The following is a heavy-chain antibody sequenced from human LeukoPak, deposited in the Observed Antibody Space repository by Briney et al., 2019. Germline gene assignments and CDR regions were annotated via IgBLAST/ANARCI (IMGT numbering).Heavy chain of an antibody. CDR1: GGSISSYY. D-gene: IGHD4-11*01. V-gene: IGHV4-4*07. CDR2: IYTSGST. J-gene: IGHJ6*02. CDR3: ARDNSNYVGYYYGMDV. Sequence: SETLSLTCTVSGGSISSYYWSRIRQPAGKGLEWIGRIYTSGSTNYNPSLKSRVTMSVDTSKNQFSLKLSSVTAADTAVYYCARDNSNYVGYYYGMDVWGQGTTVTVSS.